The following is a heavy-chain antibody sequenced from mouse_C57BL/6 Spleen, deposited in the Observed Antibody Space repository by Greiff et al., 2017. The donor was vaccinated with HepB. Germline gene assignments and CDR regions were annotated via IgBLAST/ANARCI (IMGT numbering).Heavy chain of an antibody. CDR2: ISYDGSN. D-gene: IGHD2-10*01. V-gene: IGHV3-6*01. CDR3: ARKAYYLDY. CDR1: GYSITSGYY. Sequence: DVKLQESGPGLVKPSQSLSLTCSVTGYSITSGYYWNWIRQFPGNKLEWMGYISYDGSNNYNPSLKNRISITRDTSKNQFFLKLNSVTTEDTATYYCARKAYYLDYWGQGTTLTVSS. J-gene: IGHJ2*01.